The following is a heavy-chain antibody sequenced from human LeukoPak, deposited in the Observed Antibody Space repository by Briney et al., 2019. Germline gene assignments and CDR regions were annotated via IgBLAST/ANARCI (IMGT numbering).Heavy chain of an antibody. CDR2: ITGDGVTT. J-gene: IGHJ4*02. V-gene: IGHV3-23*01. D-gene: IGHD3-22*01. CDR1: GFTFSDYV. Sequence: PGASLRLSCAASGFTFSDYVMTGVRQAPTKGLEWVSGITGDGVTTYYADSVKGRFTISRDNSKNTLSLQMNNLKAEDTAVYYCAKKTTSGYWPFHYWGQGTLVTVSS. CDR3: AKKTTSGYWPFHY.